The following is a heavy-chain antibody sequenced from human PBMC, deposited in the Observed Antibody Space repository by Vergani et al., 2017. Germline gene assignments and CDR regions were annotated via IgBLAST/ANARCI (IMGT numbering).Heavy chain of an antibody. D-gene: IGHD2-15*01. CDR2: INPSGGST. CDR1: GYTFTSYY. V-gene: IGHV1-46*01. CDR3: ARGGSSGGTWNAFDI. Sequence: QVQLVQSGAEVKKPGASVKVSCKASGYTFTSYYMHWVRQAPGQGLEWMGIINPSGGSTSYAQKFQGRVTMPRDTSTSTVYMELSSLRSEDTAVYYCARGGSSGGTWNAFDIWGQGTMVTVSS. J-gene: IGHJ3*02.